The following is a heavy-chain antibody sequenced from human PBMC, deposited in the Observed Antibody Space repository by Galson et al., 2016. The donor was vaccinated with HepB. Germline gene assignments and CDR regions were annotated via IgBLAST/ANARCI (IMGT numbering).Heavy chain of an antibody. J-gene: IGHJ4*02. CDR1: GGTFSSYA. D-gene: IGHD3-10*01. V-gene: IGHV1-69*13. Sequence: SVKVSCKASGGTFSSYAISWVRQAPGQGLEWMGGIIPVFRTPNYAQKFQGRVTVTADESTSTAYMELSSLRSDDTAVYYWARTTTTYFYGSRTYGHLDYWGQGTLVTVSS. CDR2: IIPVFRTP. CDR3: ARTTTTYFYGSRTYGHLDY.